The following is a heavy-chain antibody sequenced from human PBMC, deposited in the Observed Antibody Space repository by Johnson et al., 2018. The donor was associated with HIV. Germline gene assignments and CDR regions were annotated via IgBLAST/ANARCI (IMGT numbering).Heavy chain of an antibody. J-gene: IGHJ3*02. V-gene: IGHV3-66*01. D-gene: IGHD3-16*01. CDR2: IYSGGST. CDR1: GFIFDDYA. Sequence: VKLVESGGGVVRPGGSLRLSCAASGFIFDDYAMSWVRQAPGKGLEWVSVIYSGGSTYYADSVKGRFTISRDNSKNTLYLQMNSLRAEDTAVYYCARDELGEDAFDIWGQGTMVTVSS. CDR3: ARDELGEDAFDI.